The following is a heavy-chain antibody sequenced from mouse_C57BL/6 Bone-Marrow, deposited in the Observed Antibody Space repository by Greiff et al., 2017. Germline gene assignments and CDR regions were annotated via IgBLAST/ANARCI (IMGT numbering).Heavy chain of an antibody. CDR1: GFTFSDFY. Sequence: EVKLVESGGGLVQSGRSLRLSCATSGFTFSDFYMEWVRQAPGKGLEWIAASRNKANDYTTEYSASVKGRFIVSRDTSQSILYLQMNALRAEDTAIYYCARDNWDARFAYWGQGTLVTVSA. V-gene: IGHV7-1*01. CDR2: SRNKANDYTT. D-gene: IGHD4-1*01. J-gene: IGHJ3*01. CDR3: ARDNWDARFAY.